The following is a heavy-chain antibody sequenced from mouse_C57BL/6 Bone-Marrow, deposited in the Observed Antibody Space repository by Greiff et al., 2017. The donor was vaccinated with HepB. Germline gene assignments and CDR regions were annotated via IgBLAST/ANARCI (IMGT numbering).Heavy chain of an antibody. CDR3: ARAQAIAMDY. CDR2: IDPSDSYT. Sequence: QVQLQHPGAELVKPGASVKLSCKASGYTFTSYWMQWVKQRPGQGLEWIGEIDPSDSYTNYNQKFKGKATLTVDTSSSTAYMQLSSLTSEDSAVYYWARAQAIAMDYWGQGTSVTVSS. V-gene: IGHV1-50*01. D-gene: IGHD3-2*02. CDR1: GYTFTSYW. J-gene: IGHJ4*01.